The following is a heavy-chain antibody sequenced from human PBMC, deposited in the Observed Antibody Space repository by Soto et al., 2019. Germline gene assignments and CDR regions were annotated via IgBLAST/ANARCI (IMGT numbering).Heavy chain of an antibody. CDR1: GFTFSSYD. CDR3: ARIYGSGSYYNSHYGMDV. CDR2: IGTAGDT. Sequence: GGSLRLSCAASGFTFSSYDMHWVRQATGKGLEWVSAIGTAGDTYYPGSVKGRFTISRENAKNSLYLQMNSLRAGDTAVYYCARIYGSGSYYNSHYGMDVWGQGTTVTVSS. J-gene: IGHJ6*02. D-gene: IGHD3-10*01. V-gene: IGHV3-13*01.